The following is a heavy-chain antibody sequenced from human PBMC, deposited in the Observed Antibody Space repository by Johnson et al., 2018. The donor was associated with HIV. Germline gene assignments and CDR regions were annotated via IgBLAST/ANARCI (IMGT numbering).Heavy chain of an antibody. CDR3: ARASQWELDFDAFDI. CDR1: GFTFDDYG. V-gene: IGHV3-20*04. D-gene: IGHD1-26*01. Sequence: VQLVESRGGVVRPGGSLRLSCAASGFTFDDYGMSWVRQAPGKGLEWVSGISWNSGSIGYADSVKGRFTISRDNAKNSLYLQMNSLRAEDTALYYCARASQWELDFDAFDIWGQGTMVTVSS. J-gene: IGHJ3*02. CDR2: ISWNSGSI.